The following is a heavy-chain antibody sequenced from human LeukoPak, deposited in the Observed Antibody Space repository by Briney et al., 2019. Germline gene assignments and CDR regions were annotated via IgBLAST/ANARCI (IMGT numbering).Heavy chain of an antibody. CDR1: GFTFSSYS. J-gene: IGHJ6*02. D-gene: IGHD3-10*01. CDR2: ISSSSSYI. CDR3: ARDDGWFGELLYYYYYGMDV. V-gene: IGHV3-21*01. Sequence: PGGSLRLSCAASGFTFSSYSMNWVRQAPGKGLEWVSSISSSSSYIYYADSVKGRFTISRDNAKNSLYLQMSSLRAEDTAVYYCARDDGWFGELLYYYYYGMDVWGQGTTVTVSS.